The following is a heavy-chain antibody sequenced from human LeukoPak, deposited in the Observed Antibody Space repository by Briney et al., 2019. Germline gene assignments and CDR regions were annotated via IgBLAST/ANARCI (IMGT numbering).Heavy chain of an antibody. V-gene: IGHV3-30*18. CDR3: AKVYDRVHDAFDI. CDR1: GFTFSSN. D-gene: IGHD3-9*01. Sequence: PGRSLRLSCVVSGFTFSSNHWVRQAPGKGLEWVAVISYDGSKRYYADSVKGRFTISRDSSKNTLSLQMNSLRAEDTAVYYCAKVYDRVHDAFDIWGQGTMVTVSS. J-gene: IGHJ3*02. CDR2: ISYDGSKR.